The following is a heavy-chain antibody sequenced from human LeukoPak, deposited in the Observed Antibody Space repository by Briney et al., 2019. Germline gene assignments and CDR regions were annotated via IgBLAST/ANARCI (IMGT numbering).Heavy chain of an antibody. J-gene: IGHJ4*02. CDR2: ISGSSTYI. D-gene: IGHD3-3*01. Sequence: GGSLRLSCAASGFTFSSCGMNWVRQAPGKGLEWVSSISGSSTYIYYADSVKGRFTISRDNAKNSLYLQMNSLRAEDTAVYYCARGSEWASGVSDYWGQGTLVTVSS. CDR1: GFTFSSCG. V-gene: IGHV3-21*01. CDR3: ARGSEWASGVSDY.